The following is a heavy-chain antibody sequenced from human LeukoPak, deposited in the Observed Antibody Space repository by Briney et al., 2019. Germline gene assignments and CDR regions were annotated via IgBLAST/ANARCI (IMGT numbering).Heavy chain of an antibody. J-gene: IGHJ4*02. CDR1: GYTFDVYY. V-gene: IGHV1-2*06. Sequence: ASVKVSCEASGYTFDVYYIHWVRQAPGQGLEWMGRINSNSGDTNHAQKFQGRVTMTRDTSITTAYMELSSLRFDDTAVYYCARDRTSTWYGGIDYWGQGTLVTVSS. D-gene: IGHD6-13*01. CDR3: ARDRTSTWYGGIDY. CDR2: INSNSGDT.